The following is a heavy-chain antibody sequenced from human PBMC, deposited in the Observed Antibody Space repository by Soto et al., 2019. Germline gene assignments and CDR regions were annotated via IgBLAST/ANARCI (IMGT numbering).Heavy chain of an antibody. CDR2: ISGSGFKK. J-gene: IGHJ5*02. CDR3: AKNQGVELVPLATVDWFDP. V-gene: IGHV3-23*01. D-gene: IGHD1-26*01. Sequence: GGSLRLSCAASGFTFSSYEMNWVRQAPGKGLEWISSISGSGFKKYYADSVKGRFTISRDNSKSTVYLELNNLSAEDTAVYHCAKNQGVELVPLATVDWFDPWGQGSVVTVSS. CDR1: GFTFSSYE.